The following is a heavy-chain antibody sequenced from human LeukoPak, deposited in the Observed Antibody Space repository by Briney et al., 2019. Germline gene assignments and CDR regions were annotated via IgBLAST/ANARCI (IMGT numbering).Heavy chain of an antibody. CDR1: RFSIKTYS. V-gene: IGHV3-21*01. CDR3: ARLRDTVTSASDY. CDR2: ISSSGGYI. J-gene: IGHJ4*02. D-gene: IGHD4-17*01. Sequence: PGGSLRLSCAASRFSIKTYSMTWVRQAPGKGLEWVSTISSSGGYIYYADSVKGRFTISRDTAKNSLHLQMNSLRVEDTAVYNCARLRDTVTSASDYWGQGTLVTVSS.